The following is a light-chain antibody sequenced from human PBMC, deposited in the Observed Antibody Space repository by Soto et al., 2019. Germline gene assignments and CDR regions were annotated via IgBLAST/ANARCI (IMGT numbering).Light chain of an antibody. CDR2: DTS. J-gene: IGKJ1*01. V-gene: IGKV3-15*01. CDR1: QFVSSR. Sequence: DIVVTQSPATLSASPGERVTLSCRASQFVSSRLAWYQRRPGQVPRLLIYDTSTRAPGISARFSGSGSGTEFTLTISSLQSEGFAVYYCQEYIQWPPGMFGTGTTVDIK. CDR3: QEYIQWPPGM.